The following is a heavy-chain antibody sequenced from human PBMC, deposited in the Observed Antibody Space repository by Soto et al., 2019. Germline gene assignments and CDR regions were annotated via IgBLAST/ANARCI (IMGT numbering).Heavy chain of an antibody. J-gene: IGHJ5*02. CDR2: IYHIGST. CDR3: ARVHPDVGLDP. D-gene: IGHD3-10*01. CDR1: GGSISSGGYS. Sequence: QLQLQESGSGLVKPSQTLSLTCAVSGGSISSGGYSWSWIRQPPGKGLEWIGYIYHIGSTYYNPSVKSRVTISVDRSKNQFSLKLSSVTAADTAVYYCARVHPDVGLDPWGQGTLVTVSS. V-gene: IGHV4-30-2*01.